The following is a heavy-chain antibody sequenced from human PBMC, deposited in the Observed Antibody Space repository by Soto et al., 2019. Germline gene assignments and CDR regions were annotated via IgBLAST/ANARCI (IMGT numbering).Heavy chain of an antibody. V-gene: IGHV3-30-3*01. CDR2: ISYDGSNK. CDR1: GFTFSSYA. D-gene: IGHD3-22*01. Sequence: PGGSLRLSCAASGFTFSSYAMHWVRQAPGKGLEWVAVISYDGSNKYYADSVKGRFTISRDNSKNTLYLQMNSLRAEDTAVYYCARDIIPRNYYDSSGYFGFDYWGHGTLVTVSS. CDR3: ARDIIPRNYYDSSGYFGFDY. J-gene: IGHJ4*01.